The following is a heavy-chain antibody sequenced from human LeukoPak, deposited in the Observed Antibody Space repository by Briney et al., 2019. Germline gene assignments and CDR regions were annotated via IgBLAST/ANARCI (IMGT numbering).Heavy chain of an antibody. Sequence: SETLSLTCAVYGGSFSGYYWSWIRQPPGKGLKWIGEINHSGSTNYNPSLKSRVTISVDTSKNQFSLKLSSVTAADTAVYYCASGGEMATITLGYYFDYWGQGTLVTVSS. CDR3: ASGGEMATITLGYYFDY. CDR1: GGSFSGYY. D-gene: IGHD5-24*01. J-gene: IGHJ4*02. V-gene: IGHV4-34*01. CDR2: INHSGST.